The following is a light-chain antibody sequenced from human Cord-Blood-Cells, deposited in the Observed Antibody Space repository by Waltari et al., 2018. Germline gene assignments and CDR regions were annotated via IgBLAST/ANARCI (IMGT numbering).Light chain of an antibody. Sequence: DIQMTQSPSSLSASVGDRVTITCRASQSISSYLNWYQQKPGKAPKLLIYAASSVQSGVPSRFSGSGSGTDFTLTISSLQPEDFATYYYQQSYSTPTTFGQGTKVEIK. J-gene: IGKJ1*01. V-gene: IGKV1-39*01. CDR3: QQSYSTPTT. CDR2: AAS. CDR1: QSISSY.